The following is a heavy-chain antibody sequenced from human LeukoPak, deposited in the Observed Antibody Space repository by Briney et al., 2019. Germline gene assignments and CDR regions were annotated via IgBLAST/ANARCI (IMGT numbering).Heavy chain of an antibody. CDR1: GFTFSYYD. J-gene: IGHJ6*03. V-gene: IGHV3-30*03. D-gene: IGHD1-14*01. CDR2: ISYDGGNK. CDR3: ATNSRRPHQYYMDV. Sequence: GALRLSCTASGFTFSYYDMHWVRQAPGKGLEWVTLISYDGGNKYYGDSVKGRFTISRDNSKNTLYLQMTSLRVEDTAVYYCATNSRRPHQYYMDVWGKGTTVTVSS.